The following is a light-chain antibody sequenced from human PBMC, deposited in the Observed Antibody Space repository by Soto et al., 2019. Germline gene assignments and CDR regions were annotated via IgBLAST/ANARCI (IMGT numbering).Light chain of an antibody. J-gene: IGKJ2*01. V-gene: IGKV3-11*01. CDR3: QQRSTWPYT. Sequence: ETVLTQSPATLPLSPGERATLSCRASQSVGSFLAWYQQKVGQAPRLLIYDASNRAAGIPDRFSGSGSGTDFTLTISSLEPEDFAIYYCQQRSTWPYTFGQGTKLEI. CDR1: QSVGSF. CDR2: DAS.